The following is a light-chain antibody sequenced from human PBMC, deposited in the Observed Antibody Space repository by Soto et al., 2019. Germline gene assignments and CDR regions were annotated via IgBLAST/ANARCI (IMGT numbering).Light chain of an antibody. CDR3: HQLNSYPHT. CDR2: AAS. V-gene: IGKV1-9*01. CDR1: QGISSY. Sequence: DIQLTQSPSFLSASVGDRVTITCRASQGISSYLAWYQQIPGKAPNLLIYAASTLQSGVPSRFSGSGSGTEFTLTMSSLQPEDFATYYCHQLNSYPHTFGQGTRLEMK. J-gene: IGKJ5*01.